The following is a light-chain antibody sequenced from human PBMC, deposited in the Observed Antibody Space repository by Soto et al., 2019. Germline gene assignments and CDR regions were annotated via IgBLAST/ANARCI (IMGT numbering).Light chain of an antibody. CDR3: SSYTISSTLV. Sequence: QSVLTPPASVSGSPGQSITISCTGTSSDVGGYNYVSWYQQYPGKAPKLIIYEVSNRPSGVSNRFSGSKSGNTASLTISGLQAEDEADYYCSSYTISSTLVFGGGTKLTVL. CDR2: EVS. J-gene: IGLJ2*01. V-gene: IGLV2-14*01. CDR1: SSDVGGYNY.